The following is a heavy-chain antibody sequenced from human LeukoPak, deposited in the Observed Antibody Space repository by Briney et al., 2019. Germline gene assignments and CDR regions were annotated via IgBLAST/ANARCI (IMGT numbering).Heavy chain of an antibody. CDR3: ARAEADYDILPRYFDL. V-gene: IGHV3-11*01. J-gene: IGHJ2*01. D-gene: IGHD3-9*01. CDR1: GFTFSDYY. Sequence: GGSLRLSCAASGFTFSDYYMSWIRQAPGKGLEWVSYISSSGSTIYYADSVKGRFTISRDNAKNSLYLQMNSLRAEDTAVYYCARAEADYDILPRYFDLWAVAPWSLSPQ. CDR2: ISSSGSTI.